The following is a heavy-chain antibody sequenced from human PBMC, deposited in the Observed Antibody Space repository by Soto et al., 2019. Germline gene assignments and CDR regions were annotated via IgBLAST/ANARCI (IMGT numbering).Heavy chain of an antibody. CDR2: IFSNDEK. CDR3: ARVEMGRDYDFWSGYHNWFDP. Sequence: SGPTLVNPTETLTLTCTVSGFSLSNARMGVSWIRQPPGKALEWLAHIFSNDEKSYSTSLKSRLTISKDTSKSQVVLTMTNMDPVDTATYYCARVEMGRDYDFWSGYHNWFDPWGQGTLVTVSS. J-gene: IGHJ5*02. V-gene: IGHV2-26*01. CDR1: GFSLSNARMG. D-gene: IGHD3-3*01.